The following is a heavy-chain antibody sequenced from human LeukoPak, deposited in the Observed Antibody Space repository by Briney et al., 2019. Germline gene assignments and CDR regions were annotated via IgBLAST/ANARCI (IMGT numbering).Heavy chain of an antibody. CDR2: IYHSGST. Sequence: SETLSLTYTVSGGSISSGGYYWSWIRQPPGKGLEWIGYIYHSGSTYYNPSLKSRVTISVDRSKNQFSLKLSSVTAADTAVYYCARQVAVAGTNFDYWGQGTLVTVSS. CDR3: ARQVAVAGTNFDY. CDR1: GGSISSGGYY. J-gene: IGHJ4*02. V-gene: IGHV4-30-2*01. D-gene: IGHD6-19*01.